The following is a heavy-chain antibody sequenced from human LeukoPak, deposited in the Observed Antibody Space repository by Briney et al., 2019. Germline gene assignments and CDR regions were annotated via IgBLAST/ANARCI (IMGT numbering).Heavy chain of an antibody. CDR3: AKDDGVAGTSERNWFDP. CDR1: GFTFSSYG. CDR2: ISYDGSNK. V-gene: IGHV3-30*18. Sequence: GGSLRLSCAASGFTFSSYGMHWVRQAPGKGLEWVAVISYDGSNKYYADSVKGRFTISRDNSKNTLYLQMNSLRAEDTAVYYCAKDDGVAGTSERNWFDPWGQGTLVTVSS. D-gene: IGHD6-19*01. J-gene: IGHJ5*02.